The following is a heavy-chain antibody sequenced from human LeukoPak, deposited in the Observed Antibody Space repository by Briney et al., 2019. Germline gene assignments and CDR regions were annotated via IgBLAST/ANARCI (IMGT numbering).Heavy chain of an antibody. CDR1: GFTVSSNY. D-gene: IGHD4-17*01. CDR2: IKQDGSEK. V-gene: IGHV3-7*01. Sequence: GGSLRLSCAASGFTVSSNYMSWVRQAPGKGLEWVANIKQDGSEKYYVDSVKGRFTISRDNAKNSLYLQMNSLRAEDTAVYYCARTTVTTHFDYWGQGTLVTVSS. J-gene: IGHJ4*02. CDR3: ARTTVTTHFDY.